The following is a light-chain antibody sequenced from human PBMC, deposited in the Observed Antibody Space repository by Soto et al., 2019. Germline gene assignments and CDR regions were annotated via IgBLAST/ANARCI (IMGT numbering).Light chain of an antibody. Sequence: DIQMTQSPSTLSASVGDRVTITCRASQSISDLLAWYQQKPGKAPKLLIYKASSLKSGVPSRFSGSGSGTEYPLTISSLQPDDFASYYCQQYNGYWTFGQGTKVEI. CDR2: KAS. CDR1: QSISDL. CDR3: QQYNGYWT. J-gene: IGKJ1*01. V-gene: IGKV1-5*03.